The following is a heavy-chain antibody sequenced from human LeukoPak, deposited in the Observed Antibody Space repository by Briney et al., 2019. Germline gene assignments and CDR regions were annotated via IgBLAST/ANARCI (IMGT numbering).Heavy chain of an antibody. V-gene: IGHV3-30-3*01. CDR2: ISYDGSNK. CDR3: ARDARAFDY. J-gene: IGHJ4*02. CDR1: GFTFSSYW. Sequence: PGGSLRLSCAASGFTFSSYWMSWVRQAPGKGLEWVAVISYDGSNKYYADSVKGRFTISRDNSKNTLYLQMNSLRAEDTAVYYCARDARAFDYWGQETLVTVSS.